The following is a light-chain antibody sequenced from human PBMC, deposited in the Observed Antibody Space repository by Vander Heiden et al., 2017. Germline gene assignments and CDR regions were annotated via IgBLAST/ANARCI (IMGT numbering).Light chain of an antibody. CDR2: QDT. V-gene: IGLV3-1*01. J-gene: IGLJ2*01. CDR3: QAWDRSTVV. Sequence: SYELTQPPSVSVSPGQTASITCSGDKLGDKYACWYQQKPGQSPVLVIYQDTKRPSGIPERFSGSNSGNTATLTISGTQAMDEADYYCQAWDRSTVVLGGGTKL. CDR1: KLGDKY.